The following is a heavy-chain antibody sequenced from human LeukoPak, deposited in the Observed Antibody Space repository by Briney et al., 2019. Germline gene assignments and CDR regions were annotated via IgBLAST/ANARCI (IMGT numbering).Heavy chain of an antibody. CDR3: ARRNQYYDSSGTPHNAFDI. J-gene: IGHJ3*02. V-gene: IGHV5-51*01. CDR2: IYPGDSDT. Sequence: GESLKISCKGSGYSFTSYWIGWVRQMPGKGLEWMGIIYPGDSDTRYSPSFQGQVTISADKSISTAYLQWSSLKASDTAMYYCARRNQYYDSSGTPHNAFDIWGQGTMVTASS. CDR1: GYSFTSYW. D-gene: IGHD3-22*01.